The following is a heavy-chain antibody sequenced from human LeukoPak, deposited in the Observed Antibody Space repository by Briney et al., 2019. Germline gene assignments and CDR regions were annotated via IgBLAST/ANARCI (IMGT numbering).Heavy chain of an antibody. CDR2: ISNDGSKK. V-gene: IGHV3-30*18. CDR1: GSTFSSYG. CDR3: AKDRYSYAFEYSDS. J-gene: IGHJ4*02. D-gene: IGHD5-18*01. Sequence: GGSLRLSCAASGSTFSSYGMHWVRQAPGKGLDWVAVISNDGSKKYYADSVKGRFTISRDNSKNTLSLQVSSLRTEDTAVYYCAKDRYSYAFEYSDSWGQGTLVTVSS.